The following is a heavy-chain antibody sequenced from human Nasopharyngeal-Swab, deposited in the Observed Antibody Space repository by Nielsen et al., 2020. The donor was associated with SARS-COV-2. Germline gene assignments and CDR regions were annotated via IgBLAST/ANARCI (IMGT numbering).Heavy chain of an antibody. V-gene: IGHV1-8*01. CDR2: MNPNSDNT. Sequence: WVRQAPGQGLEWMGWMNPNSDNTGYAQKFQGRVTMTRNTSISTAYMELSSLRSEDTAVYYCARAGKIQLWFNSLYYFDYWGQGTLVTVSS. D-gene: IGHD5-18*01. CDR3: ARAGKIQLWFNSLYYFDY. J-gene: IGHJ4*02.